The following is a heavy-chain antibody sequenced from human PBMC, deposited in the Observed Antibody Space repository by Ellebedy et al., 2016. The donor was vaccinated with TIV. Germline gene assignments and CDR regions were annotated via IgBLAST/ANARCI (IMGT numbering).Heavy chain of an antibody. D-gene: IGHD4-17*01. V-gene: IGHV3-23*01. CDR1: GFTFSSYA. CDR2: ISGSGGST. J-gene: IGHJ5*02. CDR3: ANFQTTVTGWFDP. Sequence: GESLKISCAASGFTFSSYAMSWVRQAPGKGLEWVSAISGSGGSTYYADSVKGRFTISRDNSKNTLYLQMNSLRAEDTAVYYCANFQTTVTGWFDPWGQGTLVTVSS.